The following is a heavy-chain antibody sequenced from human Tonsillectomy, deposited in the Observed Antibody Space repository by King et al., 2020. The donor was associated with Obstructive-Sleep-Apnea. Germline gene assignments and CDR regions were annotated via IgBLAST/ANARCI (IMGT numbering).Heavy chain of an antibody. Sequence: TLKESGPTLVKPTQTLTLTCSFSGFSLSTSGVGVGWIRQPPGKALEWLALIYWDDDKRHSPSLKSRLTITKDTSKNQVVLTMTNMDPVDTATYYCAHTRSGGNYDTFDIWGQGTLVTVSS. V-gene: IGHV2-5*02. D-gene: IGHD4-23*01. CDR1: GFSLSTSGVG. CDR3: AHTRSGGNYDTFDI. CDR2: IYWDDDK. J-gene: IGHJ3*02.